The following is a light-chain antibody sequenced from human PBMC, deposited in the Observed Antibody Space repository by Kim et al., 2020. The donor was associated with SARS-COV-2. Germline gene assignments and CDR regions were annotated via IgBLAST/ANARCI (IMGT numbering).Light chain of an antibody. V-gene: IGKV3-20*01. J-gene: IGKJ2*01. Sequence: LSLSPGERATLSCRASQSVSSSYLAWYQQKPGQAPRLLIYGASSRATGIPDRFSGSGSGTDFTLTISRLEPEDFAVYYCQQFPETFGQGTKLEI. CDR2: GAS. CDR3: QQFPET. CDR1: QSVSSSY.